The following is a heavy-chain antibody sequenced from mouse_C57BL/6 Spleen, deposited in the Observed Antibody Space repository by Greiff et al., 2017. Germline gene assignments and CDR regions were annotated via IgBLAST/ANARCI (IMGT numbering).Heavy chain of an antibody. CDR3: ASRNWF. J-gene: IGHJ2*01. V-gene: IGHV1-26*01. CDR1: GYTFTDYY. D-gene: IGHD4-1*01. CDR2: INPNNGGT. Sequence: EVQLQQSGPELVKPGASVKISCKASGYTFTDYYMNWVKQSHGKSLEWIGDINPNNGGTSYNQKFKGKATLTVDKSSSTAYMELRSLTSEDSAVYYCASRNWFWDQGTTLTVSS.